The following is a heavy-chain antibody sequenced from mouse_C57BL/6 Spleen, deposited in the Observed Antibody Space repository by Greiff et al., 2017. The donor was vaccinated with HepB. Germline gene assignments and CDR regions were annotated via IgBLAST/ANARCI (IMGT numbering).Heavy chain of an antibody. CDR3: ARDYYDYDDYAMDY. Sequence: QVQLQQPGAELVKPGASVKLSCKASGYTFTSYWMHWVKQRPGQGLEWIGMIHPNSGSTNYNEKFKSKATLTVDKSSSTAYMQLSSLTSEDSAVYYCARDYYDYDDYAMDYWGQGTSVTVSS. J-gene: IGHJ4*01. CDR2: IHPNSGST. D-gene: IGHD2-4*01. V-gene: IGHV1-64*01. CDR1: GYTFTSYW.